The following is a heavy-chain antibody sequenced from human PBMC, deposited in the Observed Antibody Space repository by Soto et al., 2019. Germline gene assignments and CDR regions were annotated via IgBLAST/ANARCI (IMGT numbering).Heavy chain of an antibody. J-gene: IGHJ6*02. CDR3: AREDDIVVVPAAPKYYYYGMDV. CDR1: GFTFSSYG. V-gene: IGHV3-33*01. CDR2: IWYDGSNK. D-gene: IGHD2-2*01. Sequence: GGSLRLSCAASGFTFSSYGMHWVRQAPGKGLEWVAVIWYDGSNKYYADSVKGRFTISRDNSKNTLYLQMNSLRAEDTAVYYCAREDDIVVVPAAPKYYYYGMDVWGQGTTVTVSS.